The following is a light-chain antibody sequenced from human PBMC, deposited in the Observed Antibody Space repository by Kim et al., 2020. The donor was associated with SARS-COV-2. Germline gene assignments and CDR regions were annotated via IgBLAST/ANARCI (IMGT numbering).Light chain of an antibody. CDR3: CSSTAHYTPYV. J-gene: IGLJ1*01. CDR1: KLGDKY. CDR2: QDN. V-gene: IGLV3-1*01. Sequence: SYELTQPPSVSVSPGQTASITCSGYKLGDKYVSWYQQKPGQSPVVVIYQDNQRPSGIPERFSGSNSGNTATLTISGTQAMDEADYYCCSSTAHYTPYVFGTGTKVTVL.